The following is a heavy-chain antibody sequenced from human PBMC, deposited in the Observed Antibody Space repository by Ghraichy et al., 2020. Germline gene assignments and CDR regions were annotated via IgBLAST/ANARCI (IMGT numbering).Heavy chain of an antibody. Sequence: SETLSLTCTVSGGSISSNNYYWGWIRQPPGNGLEWIGSIYYSGSTYYNPSLKSRVTISVDTSNNHFSLKLTSVTAADTAMYYCARADDSSGYYYGHHVYWGQGTLVTVSS. CDR1: GGSISSNNYY. J-gene: IGHJ4*02. V-gene: IGHV4-39*02. CDR2: IYYSGST. D-gene: IGHD3-22*01. CDR3: ARADDSSGYYYGHHVY.